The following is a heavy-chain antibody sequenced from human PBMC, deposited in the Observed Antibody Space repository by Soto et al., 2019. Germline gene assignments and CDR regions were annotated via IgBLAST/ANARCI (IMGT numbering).Heavy chain of an antibody. Sequence: SETLSLTCTVSGGSISSSSYYWGWIRQPPGKGLEWIGSIYYSGSTYYNPSLKSRVTISVDTSKNQFSLKLSSVTAADTAVYYCARQGGYSSGWYIGPFDYWGQGTLVTV. CDR1: GGSISSSSYY. CDR3: ARQGGYSSGWYIGPFDY. V-gene: IGHV4-39*01. J-gene: IGHJ4*02. D-gene: IGHD6-19*01. CDR2: IYYSGST.